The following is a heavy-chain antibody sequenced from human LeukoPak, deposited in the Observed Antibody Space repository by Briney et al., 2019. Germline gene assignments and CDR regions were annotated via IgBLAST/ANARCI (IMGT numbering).Heavy chain of an antibody. CDR3: AKVQYCGGDCYPYFDH. CDR2: ISYDGSNK. D-gene: IGHD2-21*02. V-gene: IGHV3-30*18. J-gene: IGHJ4*02. Sequence: PGRSLRLSCAASGFTFSSYGMHWVRQAPGKGLEWVAVISYDGSNKYYADSVKGRFTISRDNSKNTLYLQMNSLRAEDTAVYYCAKVQYCGGDCYPYFDHWGQGTLVTVSS. CDR1: GFTFSSYG.